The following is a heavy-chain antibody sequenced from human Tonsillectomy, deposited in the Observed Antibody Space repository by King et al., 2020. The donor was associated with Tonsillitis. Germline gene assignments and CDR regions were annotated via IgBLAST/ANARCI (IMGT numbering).Heavy chain of an antibody. CDR3: ARVRIVVPAAMLFDY. CDR1: GGSFSGYY. CDR2: INHSGST. Sequence: VQLQQWGAGLLKPSETLSLTCAVYGGSFSGYYWSWIRQPPGKGLEWIWEINHSGSTNYNPSLKSRVTISVDTSKNQFSLKLSSVTAADTAVYYCARVRIVVPAAMLFDYWGQGTLVTVSS. J-gene: IGHJ4*02. D-gene: IGHD2-2*01. V-gene: IGHV4-34*01.